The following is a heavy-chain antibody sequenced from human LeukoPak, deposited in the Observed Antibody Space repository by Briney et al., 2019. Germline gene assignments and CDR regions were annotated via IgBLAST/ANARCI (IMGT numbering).Heavy chain of an antibody. CDR3: ARDPRIAAALNWFDP. V-gene: IGHV3-21*01. CDR2: ISSSSSYI. J-gene: IGHJ5*02. CDR1: GFTFSSYS. D-gene: IGHD6-13*01. Sequence: GGSLRLSCAASGFTFSSYSMNWVRQAPGKGLEWVSSISSSSSYIYYADSVKGRFIISRDNAKNSLYLQMNSLRAEDTAVYYCARDPRIAAALNWFDPWGQGTLVTVSS.